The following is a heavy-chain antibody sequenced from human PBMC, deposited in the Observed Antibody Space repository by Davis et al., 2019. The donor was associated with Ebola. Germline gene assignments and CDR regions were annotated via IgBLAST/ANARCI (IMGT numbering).Heavy chain of an antibody. D-gene: IGHD5-12*01. J-gene: IGHJ3*02. Sequence: ASVKVSCKASGYTFTNYYMHWVRQAPGQGLAWMGMINPNDCRTIYAQKFQGRVTVTRHTSTTTVYMDLSSLRSEDTALYYCTTPGGQDSGYDVFDIWGQGTMVTVSS. CDR2: INPNDCRT. CDR1: GYTFTNYY. CDR3: TTPGGQDSGYDVFDI. V-gene: IGHV1-46*03.